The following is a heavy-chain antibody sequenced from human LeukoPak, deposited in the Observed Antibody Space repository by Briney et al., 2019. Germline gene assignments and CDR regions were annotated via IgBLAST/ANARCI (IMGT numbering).Heavy chain of an antibody. V-gene: IGHV3-33*01. J-gene: IGHJ4*02. D-gene: IGHD3-10*01. CDR1: GFTLSSYG. CDR3: ARDYYGSGSYYQDY. CDR2: KWYDGSNK. Sequence: GRCLSLSCAASGFTLSSYGMDGVRPAPGRGLEWVAVKWYDGSNKYYADSVKDRFTISRDNSKNTLYLQMNSLRAEDTAVYYGARDYYGSGSYYQDYWGQGTLVTVSS.